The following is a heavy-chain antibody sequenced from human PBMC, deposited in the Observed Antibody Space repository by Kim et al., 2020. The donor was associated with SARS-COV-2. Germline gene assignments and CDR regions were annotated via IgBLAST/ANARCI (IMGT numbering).Heavy chain of an antibody. V-gene: IGHV4-59*01. J-gene: IGHJ5*02. CDR1: GASISGDY. CDR3: VRGGQLVPLDQ. CDR2: IYESAAT. D-gene: IGHD5-12*01. Sequence: SETLSLTCSVSGASISGDYWTWIRQSPGKGLEWIGYIYESAATSYNPALKSRVTISVDRSINQFNLKLTAVTAADTAIYYCVRGGQLVPLDQWGQGMMVT.